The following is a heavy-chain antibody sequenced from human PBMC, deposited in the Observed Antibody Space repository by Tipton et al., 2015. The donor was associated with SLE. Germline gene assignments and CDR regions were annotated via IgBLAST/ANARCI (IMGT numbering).Heavy chain of an antibody. D-gene: IGHD3/OR15-3a*01. CDR3: ARVFRTTRYYFDY. V-gene: IGHV4-59*01. Sequence: TLSLTCTVSGGSISSYYWSWIRQPPGKGLEWIGYIYYSGSTNYNPSLKSRVTISVETSKNQFSLKLSSVTAADTAVYYCARVFRTTRYYFDYWGQGTLVTVSS. J-gene: IGHJ4*02. CDR1: GGSISSYY. CDR2: IYYSGST.